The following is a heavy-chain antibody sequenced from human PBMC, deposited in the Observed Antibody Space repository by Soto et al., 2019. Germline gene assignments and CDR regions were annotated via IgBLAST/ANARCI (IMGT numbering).Heavy chain of an antibody. Sequence: PGGSLRLSCAASGFTFSSYAMHWVRQAPGKGLEWVAVISYDGSNKYYADSVKGRFTISRDNSKNTLYLQMNSLRAEDTAVYYCASKGTDSSGWYRDYWGQGTLVTVSS. D-gene: IGHD6-19*01. CDR3: ASKGTDSSGWYRDY. CDR2: ISYDGSNK. V-gene: IGHV3-30-3*01. CDR1: GFTFSSYA. J-gene: IGHJ4*02.